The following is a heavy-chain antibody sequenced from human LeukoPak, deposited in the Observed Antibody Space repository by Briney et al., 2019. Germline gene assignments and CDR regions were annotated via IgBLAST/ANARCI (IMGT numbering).Heavy chain of an antibody. V-gene: IGHV3-9*01. Sequence: GWALRLSCAASVFTFDDYSMHGVRQAPGKGLEGVSGISWNSGSIGYADSVKGRFTISRDNAKNSLYLQVNILRAEDTALYYCAQDIGHAHIEVAAKIDYWGQGTLVTVSS. J-gene: IGHJ4*02. CDR1: VFTFDDYS. CDR2: ISWNSGSI. D-gene: IGHD6-19*01. CDR3: AQDIGHAHIEVAAKIDY.